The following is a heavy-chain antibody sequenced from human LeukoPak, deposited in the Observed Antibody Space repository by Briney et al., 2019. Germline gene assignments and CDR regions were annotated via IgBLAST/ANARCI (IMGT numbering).Heavy chain of an antibody. CDR1: GYTFISYG. D-gene: IGHD1-1*01. J-gene: IGHJ6*02. Sequence: ASVKVSCKASGYTFISYGISWVRQAPGQGLEWMGWISDYNGNTNYGNTNYAQKLQGRVTMTTDTSTSTAYMELRSLRSDDTAVYYCARDHERPPPYYYGMDVWGQGTTVTVSS. V-gene: IGHV1-18*01. CDR3: ARDHERPPPYYYGMDV. CDR2: ISDYNGNTNYGNT.